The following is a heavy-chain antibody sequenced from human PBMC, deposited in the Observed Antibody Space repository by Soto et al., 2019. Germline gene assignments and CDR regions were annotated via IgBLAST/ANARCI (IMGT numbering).Heavy chain of an antibody. J-gene: IGHJ5*01. CDR1: GYSFTRYW. CDR2: IDPSDSYT. D-gene: IGHD3-22*01. Sequence: GESLKISCKGSGYSFTRYWISWVRQMPGKGLEWMGRIDPSDSYTNYSPSFQGHVTISADKSISTAYLQWSSLKASDTAMYYCARHPIITSGFDPWGQGTLVTVSS. V-gene: IGHV5-10-1*01. CDR3: ARHPIITSGFDP.